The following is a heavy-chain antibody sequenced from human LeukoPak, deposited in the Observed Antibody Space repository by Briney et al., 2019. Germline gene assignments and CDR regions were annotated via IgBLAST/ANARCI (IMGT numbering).Heavy chain of an antibody. CDR3: ARSVIAVAGYDAFDI. V-gene: IGHV3-48*02. J-gene: IGHJ3*02. Sequence: GGSLRLSCAASGFTFSTYSMNWVRQAPGKGLEWVSYISSGSTSIYYADSVKGRFTISRDNAKNSLYLQMSSLRDEDTAVYYCARSVIAVAGYDAFDIWGQGTVVTVSS. D-gene: IGHD6-19*01. CDR1: GFTFSTYS. CDR2: ISSGSTSI.